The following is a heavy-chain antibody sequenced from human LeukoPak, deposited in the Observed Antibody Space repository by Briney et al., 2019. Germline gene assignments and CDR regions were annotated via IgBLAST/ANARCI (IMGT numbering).Heavy chain of an antibody. CDR2: ISSSSSTI. CDR3: TRDAYGSGIDAFDI. Sequence: GGSLRLSCAASGFTFSTYSMNWVRQAPGKGLEWVSYISSSSSTIYYADSVKGRFTISRDNAKNSLYLQMNSLRAEDTAVYYCTRDAYGSGIDAFDIWGQGTMVTVSS. D-gene: IGHD3-10*01. J-gene: IGHJ3*02. CDR1: GFTFSTYS. V-gene: IGHV3-48*04.